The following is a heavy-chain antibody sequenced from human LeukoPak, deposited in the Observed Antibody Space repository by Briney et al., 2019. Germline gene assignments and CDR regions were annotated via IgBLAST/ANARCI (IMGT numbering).Heavy chain of an antibody. CDR2: INHSGST. CDR3: ARGHRRGGAFDI. Sequence: SETLSLTCAVYGGSFSGYYWSWIRQPPGKGLEWIGEINHSGSTNYNPSLKGRVTISVDTSKNQFSLKLSSVTAADTAVYYCARGHRRGGAFDIWGQGTMVTVSS. J-gene: IGHJ3*02. CDR1: GGSFSGYY. V-gene: IGHV4-34*01.